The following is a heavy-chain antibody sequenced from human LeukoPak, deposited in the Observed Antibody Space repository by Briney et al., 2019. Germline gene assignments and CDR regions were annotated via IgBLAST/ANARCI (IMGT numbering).Heavy chain of an antibody. J-gene: IGHJ4*02. CDR1: GGSISSGGYY. V-gene: IGHV4-30-2*01. CDR3: ASLPGYSSSWYLRDY. Sequence: SETLSLTCTVSGGSISSGGYYWSWIRQPPGKGLEWIGYIYHSGSTYYNPSLKSRVTISVDRSKNQFSLKLSSVTAADTAVYYCASLPGYSSSWYLRDYWGQGTLVTVSS. CDR2: IYHSGST. D-gene: IGHD6-13*01.